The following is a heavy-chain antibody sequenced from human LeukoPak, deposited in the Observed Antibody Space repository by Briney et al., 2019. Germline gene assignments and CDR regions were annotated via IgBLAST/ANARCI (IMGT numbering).Heavy chain of an antibody. J-gene: IGHJ3*02. CDR2: INPNSGGT. V-gene: IGHV1-2*02. CDR3: ARDNGEFLEWLLLYAFDI. CDR1: GYTFTSYG. Sequence: ASVKVSCKASGYTFTSYGISWMRQAPGQGLEWMGWINPNSGGTNYAQKFQGRVTMTRDTSISTAYMELSRLRSDDTAVYYCARDNGEFLEWLLLYAFDIWGQGTMVTVSS. D-gene: IGHD3-3*01.